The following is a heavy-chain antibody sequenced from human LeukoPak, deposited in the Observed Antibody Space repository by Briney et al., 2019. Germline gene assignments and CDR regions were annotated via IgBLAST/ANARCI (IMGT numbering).Heavy chain of an antibody. J-gene: IGHJ4*02. V-gene: IGHV4-59*01. D-gene: IGHD6-19*01. CDR1: GGSISSYY. CDR3: ARDPTSGWYYFDY. Sequence: SETLSLTCTVSGGSISSYYWSWIRQPPGKGLEWIAYLFYSGSTDYNPSLESRVTISVDTSKNQFSLKLSSVTAADTAVYFCARDPTSGWYYFDYWGQGILVTVSS. CDR2: LFYSGST.